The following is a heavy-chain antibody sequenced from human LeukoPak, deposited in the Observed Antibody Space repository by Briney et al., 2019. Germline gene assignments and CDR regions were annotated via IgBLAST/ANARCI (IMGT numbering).Heavy chain of an antibody. V-gene: IGHV4-59*01. CDR1: DGSISIYY. J-gene: IGHJ4*02. CDR3: VRDRESNY. Sequence: PSETLSLTCTVSDGSISIYYWSWIRQPPGKGLEWIGYIYNSGNTNYNPSFKSRVTISEDTPKNQFSLKLSSVTAADTAVYYCVRDRESNYWGQGTLVTVSS. CDR2: IYNSGNT. D-gene: IGHD3-10*01.